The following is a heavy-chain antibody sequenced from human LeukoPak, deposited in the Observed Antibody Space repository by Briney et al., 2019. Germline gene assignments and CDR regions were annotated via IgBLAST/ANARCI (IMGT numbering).Heavy chain of an antibody. J-gene: IGHJ3*02. Sequence: SVKVSCKASGGTFSSYAISWVRQASGQGLEWMGGIIPIFGTANYAQKFQGRVTITTDESTSTAYMELSSLRSEDTAVYYCARAGYCGGDCYSGAFDIWGQGTMVTVSS. D-gene: IGHD2-21*02. CDR3: ARAGYCGGDCYSGAFDI. CDR2: IIPIFGTA. V-gene: IGHV1-69*05. CDR1: GGTFSSYA.